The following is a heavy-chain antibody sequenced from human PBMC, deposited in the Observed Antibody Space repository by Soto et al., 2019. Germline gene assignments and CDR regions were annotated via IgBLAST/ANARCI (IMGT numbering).Heavy chain of an antibody. CDR1: GFTFSNYW. J-gene: IGHJ3*02. V-gene: IGHV3-74*01. CDR2: INADGSIT. D-gene: IGHD5-18*01. CDR3: VRQYSAYDI. Sequence: EVQLVESGGGLVQPGGSLRLSCAASGFTFSNYWMHWVRQVPGQRPVWVSRINADGSITADEDSVQGRVTIARDNAKNTLYLQMHSRRAEDTAVYYCVRQYSAYDIWGQGTTVTVSS.